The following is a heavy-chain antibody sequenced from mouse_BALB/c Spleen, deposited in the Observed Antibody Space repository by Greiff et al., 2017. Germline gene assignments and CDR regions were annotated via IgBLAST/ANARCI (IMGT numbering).Heavy chain of an antibody. CDR2: ISSGGSYT. V-gene: IGHV5-9-4*01. CDR3: AREDGTGFAY. CDR1: GFTFSSYA. Sequence: EVKVVESGGGLVKPGGSLKLSCAASGFTFSSYAMSWVRQSPEKRLAWVAEISSGGSYTYYPDTVTGRFTISRDNAKNTLYLEMSSLRSEDTAMYYCAREDGTGFAYWGQGTLVTVSA. J-gene: IGHJ3*01. D-gene: IGHD2-1*01.